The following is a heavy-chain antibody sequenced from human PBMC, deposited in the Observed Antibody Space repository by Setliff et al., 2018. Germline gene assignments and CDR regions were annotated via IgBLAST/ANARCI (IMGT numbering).Heavy chain of an antibody. J-gene: IGHJ4*02. CDR1: GFTFSRYW. D-gene: IGHD5-12*01. V-gene: IGHV3-7*01. CDR3: VRSHRNSGYDDFFDV. Sequence: GGSLRLSCAASGFTFSRYWMSWVRQAPGKGLEWVANIKQDGSETFYVDSVKGRFTISRDNAKNSLYVQMNSLRVEDTAVYYCVRSHRNSGYDDFFDVWGQGTLVTVSS. CDR2: IKQDGSET.